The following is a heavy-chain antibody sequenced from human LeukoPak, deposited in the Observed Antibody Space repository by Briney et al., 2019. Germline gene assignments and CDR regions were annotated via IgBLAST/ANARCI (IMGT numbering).Heavy chain of an antibody. Sequence: GGSLRLSCAASGFDFSSNWMHWVRHAPGQGLVWVSRIKGDGISTNYADSVKGRFTISRDIAKNTLYLQMNSLRAEDTGVYYCAKDHYWSINYWGRGTLVTVSS. D-gene: IGHD3-3*01. V-gene: IGHV3-74*01. CDR2: IKGDGIST. J-gene: IGHJ4*02. CDR1: GFDFSSNW. CDR3: AKDHYWSINY.